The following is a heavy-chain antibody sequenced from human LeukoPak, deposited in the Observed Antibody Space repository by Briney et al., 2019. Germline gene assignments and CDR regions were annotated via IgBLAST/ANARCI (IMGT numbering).Heavy chain of an antibody. CDR3: ARSKWELLDY. J-gene: IGHJ4*02. D-gene: IGHD1-26*01. CDR1: GGSISSYY. V-gene: IGHV4-59*01. Sequence: SETLSLTCTVSGGSISSYYWSWIRQPPGKGLEWTGYIYYSGSTNYNPSLKSRVTISVDTSKNQFSLKLSSVTAADTAVYYCARSKWELLDYWGQGTLVTVSS. CDR2: IYYSGST.